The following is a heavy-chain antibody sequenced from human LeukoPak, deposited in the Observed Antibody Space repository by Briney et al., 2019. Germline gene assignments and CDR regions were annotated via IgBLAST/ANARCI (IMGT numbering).Heavy chain of an antibody. CDR1: GGSVSGYY. V-gene: IGHV4-34*01. Sequence: PSETLSLPCAVYGGSVSGYYWSWVRQPPGKGLEWIGEISHRGRTHYNPSLKGRVTMSVDTSKNQFALEVDSVTAADTAVYYCARIPLYFLEPFDYWRQGSLVTVSS. CDR2: ISHRGRT. CDR3: ARIPLYFLEPFDY. J-gene: IGHJ4*02. D-gene: IGHD3-3*01.